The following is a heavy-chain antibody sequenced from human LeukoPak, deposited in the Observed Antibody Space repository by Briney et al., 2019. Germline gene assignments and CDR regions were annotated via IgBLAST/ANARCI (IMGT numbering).Heavy chain of an antibody. Sequence: PGGSLRLSCAASGFTVSSSYMSWVRQAPGKGLEWISIIYSGGSTYYADSVKGRFTISRDNSKNTLYLQMNSLRAEDTAVYYCARVVTGGFGYWGQGTLVTVSS. CDR1: GFTVSSSY. CDR2: IYSGGST. V-gene: IGHV3-66*01. CDR3: ARVVTGGFGY. J-gene: IGHJ4*02. D-gene: IGHD2-21*02.